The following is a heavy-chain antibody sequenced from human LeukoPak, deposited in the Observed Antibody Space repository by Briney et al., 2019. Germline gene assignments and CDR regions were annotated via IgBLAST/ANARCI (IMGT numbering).Heavy chain of an antibody. J-gene: IGHJ4*02. Sequence: AGESQKISCKDSGYSSTSYWIGWVRQMPGKGLEWMGIIYFGDSDTRYSPSFQGQVTISADKSINTAYLQWSSLKASDTAMYYCARLWGGSYPYYFDYWGQGTLVTVSS. CDR1: GYSSTSYW. CDR2: IYFGDSDT. D-gene: IGHD1-26*01. CDR3: ARLWGGSYPYYFDY. V-gene: IGHV5-51*01.